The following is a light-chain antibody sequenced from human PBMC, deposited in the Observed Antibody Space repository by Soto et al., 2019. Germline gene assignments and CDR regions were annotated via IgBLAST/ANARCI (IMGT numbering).Light chain of an antibody. V-gene: IGLV2-14*03. CDR2: DVT. CDR3: TSYTTSSTVV. Sequence: QSALTQPASVSGSPGQSIAISCTGTSSDVGGYNYVSWYQQHPGKAPNLIIFDVTRRPSGVSDRFSGSKSGNTASPTISGLQAEDEADYYCTSYTTSSTVVFGGGTKLTVL. CDR1: SSDVGGYNY. J-gene: IGLJ2*01.